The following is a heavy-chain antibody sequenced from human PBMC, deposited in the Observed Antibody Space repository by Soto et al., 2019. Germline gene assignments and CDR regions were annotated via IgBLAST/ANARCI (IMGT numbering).Heavy chain of an antibody. CDR3: VRGGHGSGSYLGSY. V-gene: IGHV3-7*03. Sequence: EVQLVESGGGLAQPGGSLRLSCVASGFTFTTYWMSWVRQAPGKGLEWVANIMQDGGAQYYVDSVKGRFTISRDNAKNSVYLQMDSLRAEDTAVYYCVRGGHGSGSYLGSYWGQGILVTVSS. CDR2: IMQDGGAQ. D-gene: IGHD3-10*01. CDR1: GFTFTTYW. J-gene: IGHJ4*02.